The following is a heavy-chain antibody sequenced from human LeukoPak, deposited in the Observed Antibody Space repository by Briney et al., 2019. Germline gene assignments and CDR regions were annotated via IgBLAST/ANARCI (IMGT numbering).Heavy chain of an antibody. CDR3: AKGLKPAMASRSNYFDY. CDR1: GFTFNKYW. J-gene: IGHJ4*02. D-gene: IGHD2-8*01. Sequence: PGGSLRLSCAASGFTFNKYWLTWVRQAPGKGLEWVANINQDDSQIYYLESVEGRFTITRDNSKNTLYLQMNSLRADDTAVYYCAKGLKPAMASRSNYFDYWGQGALVTVSS. V-gene: IGHV3-7*03. CDR2: INQDDSQI.